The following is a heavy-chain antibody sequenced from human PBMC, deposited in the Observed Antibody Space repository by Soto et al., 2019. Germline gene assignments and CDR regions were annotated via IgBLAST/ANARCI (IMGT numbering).Heavy chain of an antibody. J-gene: IGHJ4*02. CDR1: GGSISSYY. CDR3: ARVYEYSSGWRYFDY. D-gene: IGHD6-19*01. Sequence: SETLSLTCTVSGGSISSYYWSWIRQPPGKGLEWIGYIYYSGSTNYNPSLKSRVTISVDTSKNQFSLKLSSVTAADTAVYYCARVYEYSSGWRYFDYWGQGTLVTVSS. V-gene: IGHV4-59*01. CDR2: IYYSGST.